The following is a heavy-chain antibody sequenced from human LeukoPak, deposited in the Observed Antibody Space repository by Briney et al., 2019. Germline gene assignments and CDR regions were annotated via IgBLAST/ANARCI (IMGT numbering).Heavy chain of an antibody. D-gene: IGHD3-22*01. V-gene: IGHV1-69*05. J-gene: IGHJ4*02. CDR1: GGTFSSYA. Sequence: ASVKVSCKASGGTFSSYAISWVRQAPGQGLEWTGRIIPIFGTANYAQKFQGRVTITTDESTSTAYMELSSLRSEDTAVYYCARPHYYDSSGYFDWGQGTLVTVSS. CDR3: ARPHYYDSSGYFD. CDR2: IIPIFGTA.